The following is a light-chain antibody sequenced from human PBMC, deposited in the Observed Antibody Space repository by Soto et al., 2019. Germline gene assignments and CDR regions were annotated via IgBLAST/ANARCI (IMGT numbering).Light chain of an antibody. V-gene: IGKV1-9*01. CDR2: AAS. CDR3: QQVNSYPLT. J-gene: IGKJ4*01. CDR1: QGIPAY. Sequence: DIQLTQSPSFLSASVGDRVTISCRASQGIPAYLAWYQQKPGTAPKLLISAASTLQSGVPSRFSGSGSGTEFTLTISSLQPEDCATYSCQQVNSYPLTFGGGTKVEIK.